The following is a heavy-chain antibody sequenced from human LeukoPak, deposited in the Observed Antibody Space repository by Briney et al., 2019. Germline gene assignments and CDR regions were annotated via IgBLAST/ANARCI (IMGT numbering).Heavy chain of an antibody. CDR1: GFTFSTHW. V-gene: IGHV3-74*01. D-gene: IGHD1-14*01. J-gene: IGHJ4*02. CDR2: IKNDGSIT. Sequence: GGSLRLSCAASGFTFSTHWMHWVRQAPGKGLVWVSRIKNDGSITIYADSVKGRFTISRDNAKNTLFLQMSSLRVDDTAVYYCARDDYNRHWGQGTLVTVSS. CDR3: ARDDYNRH.